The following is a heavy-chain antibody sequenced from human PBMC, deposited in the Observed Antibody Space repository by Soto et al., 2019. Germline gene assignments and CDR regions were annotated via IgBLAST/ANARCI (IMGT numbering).Heavy chain of an antibody. D-gene: IGHD6-13*01. Sequence: QVQLQESGPGLVKPSETLSLTCTVSGDSIGSYYWSWIRQSAGRGLAWVGRIYTSGITNYTPSLKSRVSLSVDTSKKQFSLNLTSVTAADTAVYYCARQTTYSSSWYDSCGQGTLVTVSS. CDR1: GDSIGSYY. J-gene: IGHJ5*01. CDR3: ARQTTYSSSWYDS. CDR2: IYTSGIT. V-gene: IGHV4-4*07.